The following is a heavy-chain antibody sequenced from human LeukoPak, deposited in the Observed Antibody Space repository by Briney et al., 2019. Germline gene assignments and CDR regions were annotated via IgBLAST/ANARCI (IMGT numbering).Heavy chain of an antibody. D-gene: IGHD3-10*01. CDR1: GGSMTNNTFY. V-gene: IGHV4-39*07. J-gene: IGHJ5*02. CDR3: AGVLIWFGQLQNWFDP. Sequence: SETLSLTCTVSGGSMTNNTFYWGWIRQPPGKGLEWIGSIYHTGPTYYNPSLKSRVTISVDTSKNQLSLKLSSVTAADTAVYYCAGVLIWFGQLQNWFDPWGPGTLVTVSS. CDR2: IYHTGPT.